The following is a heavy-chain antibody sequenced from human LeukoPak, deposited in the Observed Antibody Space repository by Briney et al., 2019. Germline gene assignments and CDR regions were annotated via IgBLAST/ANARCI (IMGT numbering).Heavy chain of an antibody. V-gene: IGHV4-34*01. CDR3: ARGRGYYDSSGLYY. CDR1: GGSFSGYY. J-gene: IGHJ4*02. D-gene: IGHD3-22*01. Sequence: PSETLSLTCAVYGGSFSGYYWSWIRQPPGKGLEWIGEINHSGSTNYNPSLKSRVTISVDTSKNQFSLKLSSVTAADTAVYYCARGRGYYDSSGLYYWGQGTLVTVSS. CDR2: INHSGST.